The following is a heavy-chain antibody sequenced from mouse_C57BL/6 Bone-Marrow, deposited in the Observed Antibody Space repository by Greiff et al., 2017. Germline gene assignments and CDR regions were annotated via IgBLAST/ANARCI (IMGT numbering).Heavy chain of an antibody. CDR1: GYTFTDYA. CDR3: TRLDY. J-gene: IGHJ2*01. CDR2: IDPETGGT. V-gene: IGHV1-15*01. Sequence: QVQLKQSGAELVRPGASVTLSCKASGYTFTDYAMHWVKQTPVHGLEWIGAIDPETGGTAYNQKFKGQAILTADKSSSTAYMELRRLTSEDSAGYYCTRLDYWGQGTTLTVSS.